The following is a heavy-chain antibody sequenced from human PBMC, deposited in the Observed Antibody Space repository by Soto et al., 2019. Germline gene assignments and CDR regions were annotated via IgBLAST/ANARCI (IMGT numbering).Heavy chain of an antibody. CDR3: SRDGQADPAPHY. Sequence: QVQLVQSGAEVKKPGASVKVSCKASGYTFTSYAMHWVRQAPGQRLEWMGWINASNGNTKYSQKFQGRVTITGDTSASTAYMELSSLRSEDTAVYYCSRDGQADPAPHYWGQGTLVTVSS. V-gene: IGHV1-3*01. CDR2: INASNGNT. CDR1: GYTFTSYA. J-gene: IGHJ4*02. D-gene: IGHD6-13*01.